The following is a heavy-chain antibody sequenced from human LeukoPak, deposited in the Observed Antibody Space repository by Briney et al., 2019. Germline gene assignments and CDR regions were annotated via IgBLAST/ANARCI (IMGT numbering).Heavy chain of an antibody. D-gene: IGHD2-2*01. CDR2: IGTSGNDL. J-gene: IGHJ4*02. CDR3: ARVYRLLDF. V-gene: IGHV3-11*01. CDR1: GFTFGDYY. Sequence: GGSLRLSCTASGFTFGDYYMTWIRQAPGKGLEWISYIGTSGNDLYYADSVKGRFTTSRDDAKNSQYLGMRSLRDEDTAVYYCARVYRLLDFWGQGTLATVSS.